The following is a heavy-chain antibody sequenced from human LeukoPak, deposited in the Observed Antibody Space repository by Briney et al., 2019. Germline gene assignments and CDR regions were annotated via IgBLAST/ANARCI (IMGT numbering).Heavy chain of an antibody. CDR1: GFTVSSNY. V-gene: IGHV3-53*01. J-gene: IGHJ4*02. CDR2: IYSGGST. Sequence: GGSLRLSCAASGFTVSSNYMSWVRQAPGKGLEWVSVIYSGGSTYYADSVKGRFTISRDNSKNTLYLQMNSLRAEDTAVYYCAKESQNIVVVVAEDYWGQGTLVTVSS. D-gene: IGHD2-15*01. CDR3: AKESQNIVVVVAEDY.